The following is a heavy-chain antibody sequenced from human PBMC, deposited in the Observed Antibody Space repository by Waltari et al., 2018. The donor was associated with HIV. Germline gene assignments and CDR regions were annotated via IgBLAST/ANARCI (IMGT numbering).Heavy chain of an antibody. V-gene: IGHV1-8*01. CDR1: GYTLTDYD. CDR3: TGARPGAIFGDH. Sequence: QVQLVQSGAVVEKPGASVKVSCQTSGYTLTDYDINWGRRAAGQGLEWIGWMSPKTGKAGYGQRCQGRVTMTRNTSINTAYLELRDLKSQDTALYYCTGARPGAIFGDHWGQGTRLTVSS. D-gene: IGHD3-3*01. CDR2: MSPKTGKA. J-gene: IGHJ5*02.